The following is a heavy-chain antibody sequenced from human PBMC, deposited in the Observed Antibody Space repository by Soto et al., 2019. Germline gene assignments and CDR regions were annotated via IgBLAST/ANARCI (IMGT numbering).Heavy chain of an antibody. CDR1: GFTFSSYS. J-gene: IGHJ4*02. D-gene: IGHD5-12*01. CDR3: ARVDRKSVATISDY. CDR2: ISSSSSYI. V-gene: IGHV3-21*01. Sequence: PGGSLRLSCAASGFTFSSYSMNWVRQAPGKGLEWVSSISSSSSYIYYADSVKGRFTISRDNAKNSLYLQMNSLRAEDTVVYYCARVDRKSVATISDYWGQGTLVTVSS.